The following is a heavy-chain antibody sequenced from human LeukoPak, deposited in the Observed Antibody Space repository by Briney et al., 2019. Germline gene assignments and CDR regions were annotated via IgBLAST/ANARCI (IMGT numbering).Heavy chain of an antibody. V-gene: IGHV3-23*01. CDR2: ISGSGGST. CDR1: GFTFSSYA. Sequence: GGSLRLSCAASGFTFSSYAMSWVRQAPGKGLEWVSAISGSGGSTYYADSVKGRFTISRDNSKNTLYLQMNSLRAEDTAVYYRAKWGAAYDFWSGYLPNWFDPWGQGTLVTVSS. D-gene: IGHD3-3*01. CDR3: AKWGAAYDFWSGYLPNWFDP. J-gene: IGHJ5*02.